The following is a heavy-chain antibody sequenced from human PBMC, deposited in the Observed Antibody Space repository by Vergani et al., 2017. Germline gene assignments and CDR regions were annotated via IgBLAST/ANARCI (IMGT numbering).Heavy chain of an antibody. CDR1: GYAFTSYY. CDR2: INPSGPSI. J-gene: IGHJ4*02. CDR3: ARGCYYDSIAYWAY. Sequence: QVQLVQSGAEVKKPGASVKVSCKSSGYAFTSYYVHWVRQAPGQGLEWIGIINPSGPSIKYAQTFEGRITMTRDTSTSTVFMELSSLRSDDTAVYYCARGCYYDSIAYWAYWGQGTLVTVSS. D-gene: IGHD3-22*01. V-gene: IGHV1-46*03.